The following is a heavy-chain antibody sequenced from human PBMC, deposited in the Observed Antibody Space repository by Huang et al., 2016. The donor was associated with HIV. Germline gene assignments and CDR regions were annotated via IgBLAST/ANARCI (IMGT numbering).Heavy chain of an antibody. CDR2: IDNDGSIT. Sequence: EVHLVESGGGLVQPGGSLRLSCAASAFTFSNYWMHWVRQVPGKGLVWVSRIDNDGSITTYAESVKGRFTISRDNDKNTVFLQMNSLRVEDTAVYYCVRVGGYSSPLGYWGQGTLVTVSS. J-gene: IGHJ4*02. CDR3: VRVGGYSSPLGY. D-gene: IGHD5-18*01. CDR1: AFTFSNYW. V-gene: IGHV3-74*01.